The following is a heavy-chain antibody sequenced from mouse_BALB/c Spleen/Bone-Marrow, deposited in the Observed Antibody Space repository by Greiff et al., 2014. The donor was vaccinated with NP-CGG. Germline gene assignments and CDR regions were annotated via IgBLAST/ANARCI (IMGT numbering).Heavy chain of an antibody. CDR1: GYTFTGFV. D-gene: IGHD2-4*01. CDR2: INPYNDGT. J-gene: IGHJ4*01. CDR3: ARTMIYYYAMDY. V-gene: IGHV1-14*01. Sequence: VQLQQSGPELVKPGASVKMSCKASGYTFTGFVMHWVKKMPGQGLEWIGYINPYNDGTKYNEKFKGKAILTSDKSSNTANMELSSLTSEDSAVYYCARTMIYYYAMDYWGQGTSVTVSS.